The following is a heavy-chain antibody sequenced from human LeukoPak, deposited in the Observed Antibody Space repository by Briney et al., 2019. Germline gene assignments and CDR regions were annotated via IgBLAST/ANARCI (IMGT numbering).Heavy chain of an antibody. CDR1: GFTFSSYA. D-gene: IGHD2-2*01. J-gene: IGHJ2*01. V-gene: IGHV3-23*01. CDR2: VSGSGSST. CDR3: ARESTSWYFDL. Sequence: GGSLRLSCAASGFTFSSYAMSWVRQAPRKGLEWVSVVSGSGSSTDYADSVKGRFTISRDNSKNTLYLQMNSLRAEDTAVYYCARESTSWYFDLWGRGTLVTVSS.